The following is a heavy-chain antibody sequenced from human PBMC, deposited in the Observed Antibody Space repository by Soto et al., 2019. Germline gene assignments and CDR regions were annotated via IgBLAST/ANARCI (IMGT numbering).Heavy chain of an antibody. V-gene: IGHV1-18*01. CDR2: ISAYNGNT. J-gene: IGHJ4*02. Sequence: ASVKVSCKASSYTFTSYGISWVRQAPGQGLEWMGWISAYNGNTNYAQKLQGRVTMTTDTSTSTAYMELRSLRSDDTAVYYCALLYYYDSSGYSTSPYWGQGTLVTVSS. D-gene: IGHD3-22*01. CDR3: ALLYYYDSSGYSTSPY. CDR1: SYTFTSYG.